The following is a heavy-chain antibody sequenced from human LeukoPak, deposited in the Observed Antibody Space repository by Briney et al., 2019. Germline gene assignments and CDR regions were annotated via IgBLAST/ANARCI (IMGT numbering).Heavy chain of an antibody. CDR3: AKDLSSGYPYYFDY. CDR2: ISASGGTT. J-gene: IGHJ4*02. Sequence: PGGSLRLSCAASGFTFSSYAMSWVRQAPGKGLEWVSAISASGGTTYYADPVKGWFTISRDNSKNTLYLQMNSLRAEDTAVYYCAKDLSSGYPYYFDYWGQGTLVTVSS. D-gene: IGHD3-22*01. V-gene: IGHV3-23*01. CDR1: GFTFSSYA.